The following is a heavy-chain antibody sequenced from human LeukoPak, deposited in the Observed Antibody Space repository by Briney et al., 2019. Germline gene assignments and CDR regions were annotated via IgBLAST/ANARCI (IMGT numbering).Heavy chain of an antibody. V-gene: IGHV4-59*08. CDR2: IYYSGST. D-gene: IGHD1-26*01. J-gene: IGHJ4*02. Sequence: SETLSLTCTVSGGSISSYYWSWIRQPPGKGLEWIGYIYYSGSTNYNPSLKSRVTISVDTSKNQFSLKLSSVTAADTAVYYCARLYRTLGIVGATYYFDYWGQGTLVTVSS. CDR3: ARLYRTLGIVGATYYFDY. CDR1: GGSISSYY.